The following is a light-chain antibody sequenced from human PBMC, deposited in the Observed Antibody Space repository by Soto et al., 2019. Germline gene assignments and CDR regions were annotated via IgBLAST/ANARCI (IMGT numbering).Light chain of an antibody. J-gene: IGKJ4*01. CDR2: AAS. V-gene: IGKV1-39*01. Sequence: DIQMTQSPSSLSASVGDRATITCRASQSISSYLNWYQQKPGKVPKLLIYAASSLQSGVPSRFSGSGPGTDFTLTISNLEPEDSAVYYCQQRSIWPLTFGGGTKV. CDR1: QSISSY. CDR3: QQRSIWPLT.